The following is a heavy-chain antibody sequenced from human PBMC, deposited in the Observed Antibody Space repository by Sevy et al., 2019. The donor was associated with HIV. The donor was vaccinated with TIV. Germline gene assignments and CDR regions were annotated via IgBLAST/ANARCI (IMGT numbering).Heavy chain of an antibody. V-gene: IGHV3-23*01. D-gene: IGHD5-18*01. CDR3: AKDDRTVDTAMPVIPHFDY. CDR1: GFTFSSYA. J-gene: IGHJ4*02. CDR2: ISGSGGST. Sequence: GGSLRLSCAASGFTFSSYAMSWVRQAPGKGLEWVSAISGSGGSTYYADSVKGRFTISRDNSKNTRYLQMNSLRAEDTAVYYCAKDDRTVDTAMPVIPHFDYWGQGTLVTVSS.